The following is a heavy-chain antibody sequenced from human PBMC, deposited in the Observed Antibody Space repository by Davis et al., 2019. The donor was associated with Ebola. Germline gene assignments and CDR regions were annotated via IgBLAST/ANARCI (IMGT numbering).Heavy chain of an antibody. Sequence: ASVKVSCKASGYTFTSYDINWVRQATGQGLEWMGWMNPNSGNTGYAQKFQGRVTMTRNTSISTAYMELSSLRSEDTAVYYCARDRPGLGVVNIRVPYGMDVWGQGTTVTVSS. CDR3: ARDRPGLGVVNIRVPYGMDV. CDR1: GYTFTSYD. D-gene: IGHD3-3*01. J-gene: IGHJ6*02. CDR2: MNPNSGNT. V-gene: IGHV1-8*01.